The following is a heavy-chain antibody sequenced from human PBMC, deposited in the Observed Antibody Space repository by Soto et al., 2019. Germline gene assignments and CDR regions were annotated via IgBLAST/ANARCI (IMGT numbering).Heavy chain of an antibody. CDR3: TRGSGH. Sequence: PGGSLRLSCAASGFTLRSFWMNWVRQAPGKGPEWVANLNEDGTETDYVDSVKGRFTISRDNAKNSLYLQMNNLKADDTAMYYCTRGSGHWGQGTLVTVSS. J-gene: IGHJ4*02. V-gene: IGHV3-7*03. CDR2: LNEDGTET. D-gene: IGHD3-10*01. CDR1: GFTLRSFW.